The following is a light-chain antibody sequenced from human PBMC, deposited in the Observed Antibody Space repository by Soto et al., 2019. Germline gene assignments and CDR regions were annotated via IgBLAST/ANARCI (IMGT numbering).Light chain of an antibody. CDR1: QTISND. V-gene: IGKV3-15*01. CDR3: QQNNKWPPVT. CDR2: GAS. Sequence: EVVMTQSPATVSVSPGEGVTLSCRASQTISNDLAWYQQKPGQAPRLLIYGASTRATGVPARFSGGGSGTEFTLTISGLQSEDFAFYYCQQNNKWPPVTFGGGTKVDIK. J-gene: IGKJ4*01.